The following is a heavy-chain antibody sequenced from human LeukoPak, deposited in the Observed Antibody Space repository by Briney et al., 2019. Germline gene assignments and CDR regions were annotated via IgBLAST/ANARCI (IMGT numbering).Heavy chain of an antibody. J-gene: IGHJ4*02. Sequence: GGSLRLSCAASGFILSTSSMNWVRQAPGKGLEWISYISATSTTIYYADSVKGRFTVSRDNAKNSVYLQMNSLRAEDTAVYYCADLVLRGQGALVTVSS. CDR3: ADLVL. V-gene: IGHV3-48*04. D-gene: IGHD2/OR15-2a*01. CDR1: GFILSTSS. CDR2: ISATSTTI.